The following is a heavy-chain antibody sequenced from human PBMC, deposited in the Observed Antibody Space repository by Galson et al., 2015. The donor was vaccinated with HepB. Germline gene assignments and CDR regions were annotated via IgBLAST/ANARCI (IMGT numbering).Heavy chain of an antibody. D-gene: IGHD4-17*01. Sequence: SVKVSCKASGYTFITYGITWVRQAPGHGLEWMGWISGYNGNTKYAQKYQGRVTMTTETSASTAYMELRSLRLDDTAVYYSARGGYGDPKWYFDLWGRGTLVTVSS. CDR2: ISGYNGNT. J-gene: IGHJ2*01. V-gene: IGHV1-18*01. CDR1: GYTFITYG. CDR3: ARGGYGDPKWYFDL.